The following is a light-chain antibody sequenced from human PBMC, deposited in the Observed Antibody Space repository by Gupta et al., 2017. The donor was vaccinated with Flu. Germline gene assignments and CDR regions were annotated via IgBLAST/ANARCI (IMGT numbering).Light chain of an antibody. V-gene: IGLV5-45*01. CDR3: LMRYSTAWV. CDR1: VGDYS. J-gene: IGLJ3*02. Sequence: VGDYSGYYYQQRQGRPPEYPLRYKLDSEKKRRSGVSNRFSGSKYATANAGTIFVSEPEDEDDADYYSLMRYSTAWVFGSGTKLTVL. CDR2: YKLDSEK.